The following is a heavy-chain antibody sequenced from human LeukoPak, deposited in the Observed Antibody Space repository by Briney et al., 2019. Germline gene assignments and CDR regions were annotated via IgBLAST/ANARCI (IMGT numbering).Heavy chain of an antibody. CDR3: AKDYGNAVFDY. CDR1: GFTFSSYG. Sequence: GGSLRLSCAASGFTFSSYGMRWVRQAPGKGLEWVAVISYDGSNKYYADSVKGRFTISRDNSKNTLYLQMNSLRAEDTAVYYCAKDYGNAVFDYWGQGTLVTVSS. V-gene: IGHV3-30*18. J-gene: IGHJ4*02. D-gene: IGHD1-1*01. CDR2: ISYDGSNK.